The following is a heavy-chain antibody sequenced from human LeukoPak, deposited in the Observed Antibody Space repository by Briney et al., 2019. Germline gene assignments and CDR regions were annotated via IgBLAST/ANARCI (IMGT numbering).Heavy chain of an antibody. CDR2: ISSSSSYI. Sequence: GGSLRLSCAASGFTFSSYTMNWVRQAPEKGLEWVSSISSSSSYIYYADSVKGRFTISRDNAKNSLYLQMNSLRAEDTAVYYCARDTYDILTGYYKWAFDIWGQGTMVTVSS. D-gene: IGHD3-9*01. J-gene: IGHJ3*02. CDR1: GFTFSSYT. V-gene: IGHV3-21*06. CDR3: ARDTYDILTGYYKWAFDI.